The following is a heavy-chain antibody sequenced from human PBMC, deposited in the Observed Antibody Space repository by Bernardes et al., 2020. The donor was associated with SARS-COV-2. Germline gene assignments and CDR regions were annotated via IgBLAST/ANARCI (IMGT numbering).Heavy chain of an antibody. J-gene: IGHJ4*02. V-gene: IGHV3-66*01. CDR1: GFSVSTTY. Sequence: GGSPRLSCAASGFSVSTTYMSWVRQAPGKGLEWVSVIYSGTRTRHADSVKGRFTISRDNSKNTLNLQMNSLRVDDTAVYYCARDSGLHYYESSGYQHFWGQGTLVTVSS. D-gene: IGHD3-22*01. CDR3: ARDSGLHYYESSGYQHF. CDR2: IYSGTRT.